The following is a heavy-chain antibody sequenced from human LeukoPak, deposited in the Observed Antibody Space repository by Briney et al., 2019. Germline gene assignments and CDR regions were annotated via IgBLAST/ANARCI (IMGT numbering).Heavy chain of an antibody. CDR2: IIPIFSTA. CDR1: GGTFSSYA. CDR3: ARGGSYSSLPAFYYYYYYMDV. Sequence: GASVKVSCKASGGTFSSYAISWVRQAPGQGLEWMGGIIPIFSTANYAQNFQGRVTITADESTNTAYMELSSLRSEDTAVYYCARGGSYSSLPAFYYYYYYMDVWGKGTTVTVSS. V-gene: IGHV1-69*13. J-gene: IGHJ6*03. D-gene: IGHD6-6*01.